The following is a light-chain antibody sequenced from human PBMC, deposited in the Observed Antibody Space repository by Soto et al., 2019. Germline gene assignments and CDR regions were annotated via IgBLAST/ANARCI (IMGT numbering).Light chain of an antibody. CDR2: DAS. V-gene: IGKV1-5*01. J-gene: IGKJ2*01. CDR3: QQYNSYSGT. CDR1: QSISSW. Sequence: DIQMTQSPSTLSASVGDRVTITCRASQSISSWLAWYQQKPGKAPKLLIYDASSLESGVPSRFSGSRYGTEFTLTISSLQPDDFATYYCQQYNSYSGTFGQGTKLEIK.